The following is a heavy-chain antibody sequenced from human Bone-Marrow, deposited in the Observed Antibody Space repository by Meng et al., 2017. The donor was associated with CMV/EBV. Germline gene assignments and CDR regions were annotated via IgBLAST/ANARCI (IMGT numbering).Heavy chain of an antibody. CDR1: GFTFSDYY. V-gene: IGHV3-11*01. Sequence: GGSLRLSCAASGFTFSDYYMSWIRQAPGKGLEWVSYISSSGSTIYYADSVKGRFTISRDNAKNSLYLQMNSLRAEDTAVYYCARDEGDITIFGVVIISSGMDVWGQGTTVTVSS. CDR2: ISSSGSTI. CDR3: ARDEGDITIFGVVIISSGMDV. D-gene: IGHD3-3*01. J-gene: IGHJ6*02.